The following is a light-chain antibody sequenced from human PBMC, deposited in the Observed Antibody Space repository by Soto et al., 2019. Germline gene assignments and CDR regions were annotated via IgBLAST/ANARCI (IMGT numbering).Light chain of an antibody. CDR3: SSYTSSSTLYV. Sequence: QSALTQPASVSGSPGQSITISCTGTSSDVGDNNYVSWYQQHPGKAPKLMIYDVIHRPSGISNRFSGSKSGNTASLTISGLQAEDEADYYCSSYTSSSTLYVFGTGTKVTVL. CDR2: DVI. CDR1: SSDVGDNNY. J-gene: IGLJ1*01. V-gene: IGLV2-14*01.